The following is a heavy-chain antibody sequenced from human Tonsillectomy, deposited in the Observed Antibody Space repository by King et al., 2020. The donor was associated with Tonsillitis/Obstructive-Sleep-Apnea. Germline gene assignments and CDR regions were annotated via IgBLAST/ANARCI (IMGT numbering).Heavy chain of an antibody. CDR3: AGGGDYGGNFIFDY. D-gene: IGHD4-23*01. CDR1: GFTFSSYA. Sequence: VQLVESGGGVVQPERSLRLSCAASGFTFSSYAMHWVRQAPGKGLEWVAVISYDGSNKYYTDSVKGRFTISRDNSKNTLYLQINSLRAEDTAVYYCAGGGDYGGNFIFDYWGQGTLVTVSS. J-gene: IGHJ4*02. V-gene: IGHV3-30*04. CDR2: ISYDGSNK.